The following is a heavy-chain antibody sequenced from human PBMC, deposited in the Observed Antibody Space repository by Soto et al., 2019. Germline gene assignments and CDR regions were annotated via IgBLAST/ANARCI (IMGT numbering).Heavy chain of an antibody. CDR1: GGSISSGGYY. CDR2: IYYSGST. D-gene: IGHD3-10*01. J-gene: IGHJ4*02. V-gene: IGHV4-31*03. Sequence: PSETLSLTCTVSGGSISSGGYYWSWLRQHPGKGLEWIGYIYYSGSTYYNPSLKSRVTISVDTSKNQFSLKLSSVTAADTAVYYCARVGAYYYGSGSYYSPFDYWGQGTLVTVSS. CDR3: ARVGAYYYGSGSYYSPFDY.